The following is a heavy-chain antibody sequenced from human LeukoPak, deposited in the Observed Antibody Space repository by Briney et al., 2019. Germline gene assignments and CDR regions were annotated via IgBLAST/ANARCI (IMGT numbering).Heavy chain of an antibody. CDR3: TTDASYYDSSGYYYGGDY. J-gene: IGHJ4*02. CDR2: IKSKTDGGTT. V-gene: IGHV3-15*01. Sequence: GGSLRLSCAASGFTFSNAWMSWVHQAPGKGLEWVGRIKSKTDGGTTDYAAPVKGRFTISRDDSKNTLYLQMNSLKTEDTAVYYCTTDASYYDSSGYYYGGDYWGQGTLVTVSS. D-gene: IGHD3-22*01. CDR1: GFTFSNAW.